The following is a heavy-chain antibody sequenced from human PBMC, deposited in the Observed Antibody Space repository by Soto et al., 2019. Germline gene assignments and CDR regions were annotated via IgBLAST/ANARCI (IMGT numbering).Heavy chain of an antibody. CDR1: GFTFSSYW. Sequence: EVQLGESGGGLVQPGVSLRLSCAASGFTFSSYWMSWVRQAPGKGLDWVANIKQDGSAKDYVDSVKGRFTISRDNAKNSLYLQMNSLRAEDTAGYYCARVPYQLLNYYYYGMDVWGQGTTVTVSS. CDR3: ARVPYQLLNYYYYGMDV. J-gene: IGHJ6*02. CDR2: IKQDGSAK. V-gene: IGHV3-7*05. D-gene: IGHD2-2*01.